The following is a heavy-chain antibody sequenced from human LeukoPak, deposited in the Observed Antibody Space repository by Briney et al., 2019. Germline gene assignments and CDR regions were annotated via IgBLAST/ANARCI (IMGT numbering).Heavy chain of an antibody. D-gene: IGHD6-13*01. CDR1: GFTFSTCS. J-gene: IGHJ4*02. V-gene: IGHV3-21*01. CDR2: ISSSSTFI. Sequence: GGSLRLSCAASGFTFSTCSMNWVRQAPGKGLEWVSSISSSSTFIYYADSVKGRFTISRDNAKNSLYLQMNSLRAEDTAVYYCARDTDSSSQFGYWGQGTLVTVSS. CDR3: ARDTDSSSQFGY.